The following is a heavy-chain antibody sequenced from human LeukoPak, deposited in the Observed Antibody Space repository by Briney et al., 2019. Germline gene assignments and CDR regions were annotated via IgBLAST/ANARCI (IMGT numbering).Heavy chain of an antibody. CDR1: GFTFSSYS. J-gene: IGHJ4*02. D-gene: IGHD1-14*01. CDR3: ARGASNRFDY. CDR2: ISGSSSYI. V-gene: IGHV3-21*01. Sequence: GGSLRLSCAASGFTFSSYSMNWVRQAPGKGLEWVSSISGSSSYIYYADSVKGRFTISRDNAKNTLYLQMNSLRGEDTAVYYCARGASNRFDYWGQGTLVTVSS.